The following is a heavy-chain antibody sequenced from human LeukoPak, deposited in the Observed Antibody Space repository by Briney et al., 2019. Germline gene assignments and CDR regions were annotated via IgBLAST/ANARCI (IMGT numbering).Heavy chain of an antibody. CDR3: VREVVPA. Sequence: GSLRLSCEASGFTSGFTFSHYDMNWVRQAPGKGLEWVASISSTSLYINYADSVKGRFTISRDNSKSSLYLQMNSLRAEDTAVYYCVREVVPAWGQGTLVTVSS. V-gene: IGHV3-21*01. CDR2: ISSTSLYI. J-gene: IGHJ5*02. CDR1: GFTFSHYD. D-gene: IGHD1-1*01.